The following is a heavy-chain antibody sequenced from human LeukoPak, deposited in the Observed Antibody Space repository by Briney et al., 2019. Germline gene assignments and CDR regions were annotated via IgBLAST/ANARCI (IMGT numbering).Heavy chain of an antibody. Sequence: TSETLSLTCTVSGGSINSGSYYWSWIRQPAGKGLEWIGRIYTSGSTKYNPSLKSRVTISVDTSKNQFSLKLSSVTAADTAVYYCAKTTREYQLLWGYYYYYMDVWGKGTTVTISS. J-gene: IGHJ6*03. D-gene: IGHD2-2*01. CDR2: IYTSGST. CDR1: GGSINSGSYY. CDR3: AKTTREYQLLWGYYYYYMDV. V-gene: IGHV4-61*02.